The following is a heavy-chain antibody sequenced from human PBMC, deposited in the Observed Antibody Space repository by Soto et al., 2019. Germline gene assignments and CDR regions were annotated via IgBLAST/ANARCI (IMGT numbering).Heavy chain of an antibody. CDR3: AGVGRGTVDGTLEGWFDH. CDR1: GGTFSSYA. D-gene: IGHD6-19*01. V-gene: IGHV1-69*01. CDR2: IIPIFGTA. Sequence: QVQLVQSGAEVKKPGSSVQVSCKASGGTFSSYAISWVRQAPGQGLEWMGGIIPIFGTANYAEKFQGRVTITADESAITAYMELSSLGSEDTAVYYCAGVGRGTVDGTLEGWFDHWGQGTLVTVSS. J-gene: IGHJ5*02.